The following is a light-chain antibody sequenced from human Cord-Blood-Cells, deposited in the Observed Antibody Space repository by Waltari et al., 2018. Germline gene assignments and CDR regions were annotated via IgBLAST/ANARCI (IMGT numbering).Light chain of an antibody. V-gene: IGLV2-14*03. J-gene: IGLJ1*01. CDR2: DVS. CDR1: SSDVGGYNY. CDR3: SSYTSGSTYV. Sequence: QSALTQPASVSGSPGQSITISSTETSSDVGGYNYVSWYKQHPGKAPKHMIYDVSNRPSGVSYRFSGSKSCNTASLTISGLQAEDEADYYCSSYTSGSTYVFGTGTKVTVL.